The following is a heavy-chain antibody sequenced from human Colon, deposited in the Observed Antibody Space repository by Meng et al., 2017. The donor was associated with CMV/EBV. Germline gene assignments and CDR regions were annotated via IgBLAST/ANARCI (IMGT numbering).Heavy chain of an antibody. J-gene: IGHJ4*02. V-gene: IGHV3-7*01. CDR2: IKQDGSET. Sequence: GESLKISCAASGFTFDDYAMHWVRQAPGKGLEWVANIKQDGSETYYVDSVKGRFTVSRDNAKNSLYLQMNSLRVEDTAVYYCAREERLAGGPDYWGQGTLVTVSS. D-gene: IGHD3-10*01. CDR1: GFTFDDYA. CDR3: AREERLAGGPDY.